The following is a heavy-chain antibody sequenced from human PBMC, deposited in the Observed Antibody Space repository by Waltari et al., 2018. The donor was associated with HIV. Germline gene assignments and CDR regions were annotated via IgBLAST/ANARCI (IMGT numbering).Heavy chain of an antibody. CDR2: INFNGYST. CDR1: GFTFDDYG. J-gene: IGHJ2*01. V-gene: IGHV3-20*04. CDR3: ARWGAMGSGSYFLDL. D-gene: IGHD3-10*01. Sequence: VQLVESGGQVIRPGGSLRLSCAASGFTFDDYGMNWVRQVPGKGLEWGWGINFNGYSTGCSDSVVGRFTISRDNAKNSLYLQMNSRRAEDTAVYYCARWGAMGSGSYFLDLWGRGTLVTVSS.